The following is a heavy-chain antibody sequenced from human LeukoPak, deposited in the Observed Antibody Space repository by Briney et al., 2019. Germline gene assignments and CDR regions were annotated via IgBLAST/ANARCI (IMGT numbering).Heavy chain of an antibody. Sequence: KPSETLSLTCTVSGGSISNWYWSWFRQPAGKGLEWIGRIYTSGSTIYNPYLKCRVTMSVDTSTNQISLRLTSVTAADTAMYYCARKLASSTLKAGAFDIWGQGTMVTVSS. CDR2: IYTSGST. D-gene: IGHD2-2*01. J-gene: IGHJ3*02. CDR3: ARKLASSTLKAGAFDI. V-gene: IGHV4-4*07. CDR1: GGSISNWY.